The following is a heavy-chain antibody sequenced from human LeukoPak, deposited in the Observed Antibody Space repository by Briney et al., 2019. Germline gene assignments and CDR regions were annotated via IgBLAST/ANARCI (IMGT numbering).Heavy chain of an antibody. V-gene: IGHV3-11*01. CDR3: ARANDLKYKFRYFFDY. Sequence: GGSLRLSCAASGFTFSDYYMSWIRQAPGKGLEWVSYISSSGNTIYYADSVKGRFTISRDNAKKSLYLQINSLRAEDTAVYYCARANDLKYKFRYFFDYWGQGTLVTVSS. J-gene: IGHJ4*02. CDR1: GFTFSDYY. D-gene: IGHD2-8*01. CDR2: ISSSGNTI.